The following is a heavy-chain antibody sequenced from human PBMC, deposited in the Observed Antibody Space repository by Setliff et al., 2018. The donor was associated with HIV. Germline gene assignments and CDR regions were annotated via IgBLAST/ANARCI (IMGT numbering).Heavy chain of an antibody. D-gene: IGHD2-21*01. J-gene: IGHJ4*02. CDR3: TTDAKTGVATGY. CDR1: GFIFNNHG. CDR2: IEFDGSDK. V-gene: IGHV3-30*02. Sequence: PGGSLRLSCAASGFIFNNHGMHWVRQAPGKGLEWVTFIEFDGSDKYYVDSVKGRFTISRDNSKSMLYLQMNSLKTEDTAVYYCTTDAKTGVATGYWGQGTLVTVSS.